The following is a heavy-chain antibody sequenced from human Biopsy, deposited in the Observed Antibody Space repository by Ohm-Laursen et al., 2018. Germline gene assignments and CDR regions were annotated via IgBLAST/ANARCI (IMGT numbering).Heavy chain of an antibody. D-gene: IGHD2-21*02. CDR3: ARNVRLEMTAHSGVTTYSRYFAMDA. Sequence: GSLRLSCSASGFTFTDYDISWVRHVPGQGLEWLALISPSSTTIYYADSVRGRFFISRNDAKNSVSLEMISLRADDTSLYFCARNVRLEMTAHSGVTTYSRYFAMDAWGRGTTVTVSS. CDR1: GFTFTDYD. J-gene: IGHJ6*02. CDR2: ISPSSTTI. V-gene: IGHV3-11*01.